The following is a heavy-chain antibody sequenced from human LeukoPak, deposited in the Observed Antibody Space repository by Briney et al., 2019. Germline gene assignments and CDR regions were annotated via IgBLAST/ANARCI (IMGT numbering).Heavy chain of an antibody. Sequence: SETLSLTCTVSGGSISSYYWSWIRQPAGKGLEWIGRIYTSGSTNYNPSLKSRVTMSVDTSKNQFSLKLSSVTAADTAMYYCARETAVAGTIDYWGQGTLVTVSS. D-gene: IGHD6-19*01. CDR1: GGSISSYY. CDR3: ARETAVAGTIDY. V-gene: IGHV4-4*07. CDR2: IYTSGST. J-gene: IGHJ4*02.